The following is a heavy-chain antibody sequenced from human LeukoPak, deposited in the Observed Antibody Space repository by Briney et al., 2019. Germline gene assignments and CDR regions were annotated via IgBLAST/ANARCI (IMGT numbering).Heavy chain of an antibody. D-gene: IGHD6-19*01. CDR3: ARVRTDSRGWYHFDS. CDR2: TSYDESTK. V-gene: IGHV3-30-3*01. Sequence: PTGGSLRLSCAASAFTFSSYAMHWVRQAPGKGLEWVAVTSYDESTKHYADSVKGRFTISRDNYKNTLYLQMNSLRADDTAVYFCARVRTDSRGWYHFDSWGQGTLVTVSS. CDR1: AFTFSSYA. J-gene: IGHJ4*02.